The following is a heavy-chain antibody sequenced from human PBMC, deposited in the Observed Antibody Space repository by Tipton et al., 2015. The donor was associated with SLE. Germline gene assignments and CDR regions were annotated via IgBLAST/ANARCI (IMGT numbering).Heavy chain of an antibody. Sequence: SLRLSCAVSGFTFSSYAMRWVRQAPGRGLEWVSGISTSGDYTYYADSMKGRFTISRDNSKSTLYLQMNSLRAEDTALYHCAKNLRTGSDYIRRDAFDIWGQGTMVTVSS. CDR1: GFTFSSYA. J-gene: IGHJ3*02. V-gene: IGHV3-23*01. CDR2: ISTSGDYT. CDR3: AKNLRTGSDYIRRDAFDI. D-gene: IGHD1-26*01.